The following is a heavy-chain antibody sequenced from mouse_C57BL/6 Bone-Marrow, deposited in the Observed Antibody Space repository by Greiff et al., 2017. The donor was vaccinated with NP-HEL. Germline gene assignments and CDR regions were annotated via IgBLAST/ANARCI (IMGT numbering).Heavy chain of an antibody. Sequence: EVKVVESGGDLVKPGGSLKLSCAASGFTFSSYGMSWVRQTPDKRLEWVATISSGGSYTYYPDSVKGRFTISRDNAKNTLYLQMSSLKSEDTAMYYCARSLHYYGSSYYYAMDYWGQGTSVTVSS. CDR1: GFTFSSYG. CDR3: ARSLHYYGSSYYYAMDY. D-gene: IGHD1-1*01. V-gene: IGHV5-6*01. CDR2: ISSGGSYT. J-gene: IGHJ4*01.